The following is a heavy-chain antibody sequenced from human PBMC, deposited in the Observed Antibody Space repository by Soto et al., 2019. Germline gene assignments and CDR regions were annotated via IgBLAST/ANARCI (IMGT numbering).Heavy chain of an antibody. CDR3: TSDDPINKN. Sequence: EGSLRLSCAASGFTFSNAWMSWVRQAPGKGLEWVGRIKSKTNGGTTDYAAPVKGRFTISRDDSKNTLYLQMNSLETEDSAVYYCTSDDPINKNWGQGTLVTVSS. V-gene: IGHV3-15*01. J-gene: IGHJ4*02. CDR1: GFTFSNAW. CDR2: IKSKTNGGTT.